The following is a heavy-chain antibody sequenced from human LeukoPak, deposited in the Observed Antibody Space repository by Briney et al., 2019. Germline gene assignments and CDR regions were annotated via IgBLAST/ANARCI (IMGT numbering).Heavy chain of an antibody. V-gene: IGHV3-21*01. CDR3: ARDQVNDYDDDTEFDY. D-gene: IGHD4-17*01. CDR2: ISSSSSYI. Sequence: GVSLRLSCAASGFTFSSYSMHWVRQAPGKGLEWVSSISSSSSYIYYADSVKGRFTISRDNAKNSLYLQMNSLRAEDTAVYYCARDQVNDYDDDTEFDYWGQGTLFTVS. CDR1: GFTFSSYS. J-gene: IGHJ4*02.